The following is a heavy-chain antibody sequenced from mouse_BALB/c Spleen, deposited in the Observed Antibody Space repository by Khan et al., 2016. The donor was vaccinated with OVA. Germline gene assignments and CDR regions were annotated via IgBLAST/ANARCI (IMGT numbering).Heavy chain of an antibody. CDR2: IWAGGST. V-gene: IGHV2-9*02. CDR3: ARLEDI. CDR1: GFSLTSYG. Sequence: QVQLKESGPGLVAPSQSLSITCTVSGFSLTSYGVHWVRQPPGQGLEWLGVIWAGGSTTYNSALMSRLSISTDNSQCRVFLKKNSLQTDDTARYYCARLEDIWGQGTTLTVSS. D-gene: IGHD1-3*01. J-gene: IGHJ2*01.